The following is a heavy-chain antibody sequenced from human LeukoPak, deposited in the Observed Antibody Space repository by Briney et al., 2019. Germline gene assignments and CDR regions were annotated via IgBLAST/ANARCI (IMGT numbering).Heavy chain of an antibody. CDR3: ARDRDGYNSNWFDP. V-gene: IGHV4-34*01. D-gene: IGHD5-24*01. CDR1: GGSFSGYY. J-gene: IGHJ5*02. Sequence: SETLSLTCAFYGGSFSGYYWSWIRQPPGKGLEWIGEINHSGSTNYNPSLKSRVTISVDTSKNQFSLKLSSVTAADTAVYYCARDRDGYNSNWFDPWGQGTLVTVSS. CDR2: INHSGST.